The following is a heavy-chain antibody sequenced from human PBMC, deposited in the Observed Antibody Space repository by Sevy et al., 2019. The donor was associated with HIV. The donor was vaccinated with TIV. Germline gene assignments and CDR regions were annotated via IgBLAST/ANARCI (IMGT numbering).Heavy chain of an antibody. V-gene: IGHV6-1*01. Sequence: SQTLSLTCAISGDSVSSNSAAWNWIRQSPSRGLEWLGRTYYRSKWYNDYAVSVKSRITINPDTSKNQFSLQLNSVTPEDMAVYYCARDNTWFGEFYYYYGMDVWGQGTTVTVSS. D-gene: IGHD3-10*01. J-gene: IGHJ6*02. CDR1: GDSVSSNSAA. CDR3: ARDNTWFGEFYYYYGMDV. CDR2: TYYRSKWYN.